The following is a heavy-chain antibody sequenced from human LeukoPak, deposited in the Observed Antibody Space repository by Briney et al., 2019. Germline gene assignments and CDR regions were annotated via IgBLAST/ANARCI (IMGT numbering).Heavy chain of an antibody. CDR3: ARGDYGDYGLRWFDP. CDR1: GYTFTSYD. J-gene: IGHJ5*02. D-gene: IGHD4-17*01. CDR2: MNPNSGNT. V-gene: IGHV1-8*03. Sequence: GASVKVSCKASGYTFTSYDINWVRRATGQGLEWMGWMNPNSGNTGYAQKFQGRVTITRNTSISTAYMELSSLRSEDTAVYYCARGDYGDYGLRWFDPWGKGTLVTVSS.